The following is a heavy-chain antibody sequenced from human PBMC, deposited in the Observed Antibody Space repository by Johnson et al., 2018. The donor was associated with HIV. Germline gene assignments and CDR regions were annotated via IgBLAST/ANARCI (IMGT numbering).Heavy chain of an antibody. CDR3: ATVGDRAMIVGVTNAFDI. V-gene: IGHV3-20*04. D-gene: IGHD3-22*01. CDR1: GFNFRDYG. CDR2: LNWNGGST. J-gene: IGHJ3*02. Sequence: VQLVESGGGVVQPGRSLRLSCEVSGFNFRDYGMSWVRQAPGKGLEWVSGLNWNGGSTGYADSVKGRFTISRDNAKNSLYLQMNSLRAEDTALYYCATVGDRAMIVGVTNAFDIWGQVTMVTVSS.